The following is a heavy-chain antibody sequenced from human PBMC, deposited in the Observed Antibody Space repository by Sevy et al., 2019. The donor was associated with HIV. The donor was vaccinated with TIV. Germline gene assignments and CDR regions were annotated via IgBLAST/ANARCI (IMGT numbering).Heavy chain of an antibody. CDR3: ERHVWSNQPKRYCTGISCYPFDP. Sequence: SETLSLICTVSSGSISSGSYYWGWIRQRPAKGLEWICCFHYSGSPYYNPSLRSRVTISADTSKSQLSLKLRSVTAADTAMYDCERHVWSNQPKRYCTGISCYPFDPWGQGTPVTVSS. V-gene: IGHV4-39*01. CDR1: SGSISSGSYY. CDR2: FHYSGSP. D-gene: IGHD2-2*01. J-gene: IGHJ5*02.